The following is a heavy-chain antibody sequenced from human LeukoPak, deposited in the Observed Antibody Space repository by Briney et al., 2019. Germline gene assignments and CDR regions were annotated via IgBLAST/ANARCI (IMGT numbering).Heavy chain of an antibody. CDR2: IYYTGTT. CDR3: ARQEIGLRSFDP. V-gene: IGHV4-39*01. J-gene: IGHJ5*02. D-gene: IGHD3/OR15-3a*01. Sequence: PSETLSLTCTVSGGSISSSPYHWGWIRQSPGKNLEWLGSIYYTGTTHYNPSLKSRVTISVDTSKDQFSLNLSSVTAADTAVYYCARQEIGLRSFDPWGQGTLVTVSS. CDR1: GGSISSSPYH.